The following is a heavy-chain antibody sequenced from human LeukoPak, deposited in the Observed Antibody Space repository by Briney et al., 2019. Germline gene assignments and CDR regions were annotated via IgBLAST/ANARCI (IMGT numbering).Heavy chain of an antibody. D-gene: IGHD4-17*01. CDR3: ARGQSVTPHYYYVMDV. V-gene: IGHV3-53*01. CDR1: GFTVSSNY. Sequence: GGSLRLSCAASGFTVSSNYMSWVRQAPGKGLEWVSIIYSGGSTYYADSVKGRFTVSRDNYKKTLSLQMNSLREEDTAVYYCARGQSVTPHYYYVMDVWGQGTTVTVSS. CDR2: IYSGGST. J-gene: IGHJ6*02.